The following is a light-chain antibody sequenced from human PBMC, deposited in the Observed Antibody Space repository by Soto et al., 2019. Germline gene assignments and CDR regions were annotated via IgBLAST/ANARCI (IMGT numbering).Light chain of an antibody. J-gene: IGKJ4*01. CDR2: KAS. CDR1: QSISTW. V-gene: IGKV1-5*03. CDR3: QQYNTYPLT. Sequence: DIQMTQSPSTLSASVGDRVTITCRASQSISTWLDWYQQKPGKAPKLLIYKASSLEGGVPSRFGGSGSGTLFNITISSLHPDDFAIYYCQQYNTYPLTFGGGITVDIK.